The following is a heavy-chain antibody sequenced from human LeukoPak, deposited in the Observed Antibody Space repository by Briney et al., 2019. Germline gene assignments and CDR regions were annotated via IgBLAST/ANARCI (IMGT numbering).Heavy chain of an antibody. V-gene: IGHV4-34*01. Sequence: SETLSLTCAVYGGSFSGYYWSWIRQPPGKGLEWIGEINHSGSTNYNPSPKSGVIISANTSKNQLSLMQISVTTADATAYYYWRAKAVAGQFDYWGQGTLVTVSS. CDR1: GGSFSGYY. CDR2: INHSGST. J-gene: IGHJ4*02. CDR3: WRAKAVAGQFDY. D-gene: IGHD6-19*01.